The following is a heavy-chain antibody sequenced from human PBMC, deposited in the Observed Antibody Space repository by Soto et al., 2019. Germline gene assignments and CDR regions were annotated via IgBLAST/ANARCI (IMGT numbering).Heavy chain of an antibody. V-gene: IGHV4-59*01. D-gene: IGHD6-19*01. CDR2: IYYSGST. Sequence: PSQTLSLTCTVAGGSISSYYWSCIRKPPGKGLEWIGYIYYSGSTNYNPSLKSRVTISVDTSKNQFSLKLSSVTAADTAVYYCARDLGAVAGSFDYWGQGTLVTASS. CDR1: GGSISSYY. CDR3: ARDLGAVAGSFDY. J-gene: IGHJ4*02.